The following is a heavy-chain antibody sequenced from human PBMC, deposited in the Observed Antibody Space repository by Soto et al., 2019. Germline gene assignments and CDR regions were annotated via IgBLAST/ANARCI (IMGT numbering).Heavy chain of an antibody. CDR1: GYPFTSYG. D-gene: IGHD1-26*01. Sequence: QVQLVQSGAEVKKPGASVKVSCKASGYPFTSYGISWVRQAPGQVLEWMGWISAYNGNTNYAQKLQGRVTMTTHTSTSTADMVLRSLRSDDTAVYYCAIVIRRGVGQNAFDILGQGTMVTVSS. V-gene: IGHV1-18*01. CDR2: ISAYNGNT. J-gene: IGHJ3*02. CDR3: AIVIRRGVGQNAFDI.